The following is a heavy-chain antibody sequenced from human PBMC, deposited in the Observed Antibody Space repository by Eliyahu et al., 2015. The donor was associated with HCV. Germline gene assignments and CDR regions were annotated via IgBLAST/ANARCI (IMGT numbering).Heavy chain of an antibody. J-gene: IGHJ6*02. CDR3: ARVFGFRELLGHYYGMDV. V-gene: IGHV1-69*06. CDR2: IIPIFGTA. Sequence: EVKKPGSSVKVSCKASGGTFSSYAISWVRQAPGQGLEWMGGIIPIFGTANYAQKFQGRVTITADKSTSTAYMELSSLRSEDTAVYYCARVFGFRELLGHYYGMDVWGQGTTVTVSS. CDR1: GGTFSSYA. D-gene: IGHD3-10*01.